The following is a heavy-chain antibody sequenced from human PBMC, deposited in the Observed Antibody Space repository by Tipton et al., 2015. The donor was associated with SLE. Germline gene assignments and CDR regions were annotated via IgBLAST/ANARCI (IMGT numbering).Heavy chain of an antibody. CDR3: ARTWVVGPALFDP. V-gene: IGHV4-61*02. CDR2: IYTSGST. J-gene: IGHJ5*02. Sequence: TLSLTCTVSGGSISSGSYYWSWIRQPAGKGLEWIGRIYTSGSTNYNPSLKSRVTISVDTSKNQFSLKLSSVTAADTAVYYCARTWVVGPALFDPWGQGTLVTVSS. CDR1: GGSISSGSYY. D-gene: IGHD2-2*01.